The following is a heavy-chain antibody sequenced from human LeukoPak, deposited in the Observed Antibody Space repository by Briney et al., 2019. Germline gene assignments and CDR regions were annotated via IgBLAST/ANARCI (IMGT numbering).Heavy chain of an antibody. CDR2: ISYDGSNK. J-gene: IGHJ6*02. CDR1: GFTFSSYI. V-gene: IGHV3-30-3*01. D-gene: IGHD5-12*01. Sequence: PGGSLRLSCSGSGFTFSSYIMHWVRQAPGKGLEWVALISYDGSNKYYADSVKGRFTISRDNSNNTLYLQMNSLRAEDTAVYYCAREYSDYGYYYNMEVWGQGTTVTVSS. CDR3: AREYSDYGYYYNMEV.